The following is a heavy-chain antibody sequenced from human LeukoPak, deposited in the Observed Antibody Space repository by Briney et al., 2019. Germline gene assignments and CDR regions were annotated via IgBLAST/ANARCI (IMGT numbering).Heavy chain of an antibody. J-gene: IGHJ4*02. CDR1: GCSISSGGYS. V-gene: IGHV4-30-2*01. CDR3: ASAQVRFGDPFDY. D-gene: IGHD3-10*01. Sequence: SQTLSLTCAVSGCSISSGGYSWSWLPQPPGKGLEWIGYIYHSGSTYYNPSLKSRVTISVDRSKNQFSLKLSSVTAADTAVYYCASAQVRFGDPFDYWGQGTLVTVSS. CDR2: IYHSGST.